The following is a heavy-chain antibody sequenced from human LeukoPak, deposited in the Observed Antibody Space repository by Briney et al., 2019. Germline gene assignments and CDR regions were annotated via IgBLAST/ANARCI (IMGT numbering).Heavy chain of an antibody. Sequence: GGSLRLSCAASGFTFSSYSMNWVRQAPGKGLEWVSSISSSSSYIYYADSVKGRFTISRDDAKNSLYLQMNSLRAEDTAVYYCARGYYDSSGYCDYWGQGTLVTVSS. V-gene: IGHV3-21*01. J-gene: IGHJ4*02. CDR2: ISSSSSYI. CDR1: GFTFSSYS. CDR3: ARGYYDSSGYCDY. D-gene: IGHD3-22*01.